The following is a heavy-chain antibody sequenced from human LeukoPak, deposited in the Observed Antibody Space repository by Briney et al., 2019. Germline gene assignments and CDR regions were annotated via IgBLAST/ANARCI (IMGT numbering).Heavy chain of an antibody. CDR2: IIPIFGTA. Sequence: SVKVSCKASGYTFTSYYMHWVRQAPGQGLEWMGGIIPIFGTANYAQKFQGRVTITADESTSTAYMELSSLRSEDTAVYYCAVTMVRGVIGWFDPWGQGTLVTVSS. CDR3: AVTMVRGVIGWFDP. D-gene: IGHD3-10*01. V-gene: IGHV1-69*13. CDR1: GYTFTSYY. J-gene: IGHJ5*02.